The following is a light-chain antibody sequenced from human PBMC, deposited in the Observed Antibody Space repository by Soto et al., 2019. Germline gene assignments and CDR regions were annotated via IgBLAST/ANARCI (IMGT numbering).Light chain of an antibody. CDR3: QQYGSSLT. V-gene: IGKV3-20*01. J-gene: IGKJ2*01. Sequence: EIVLTQSPGTLSLSPGERATLSCRASQSVSSSYLAWYQQKPGQAPRLLIYGASSRATGIPDRFSGSGSGTDFTLTISRLEPEDFAVYYGQQYGSSLTVGQGTKLEIK. CDR2: GAS. CDR1: QSVSSSY.